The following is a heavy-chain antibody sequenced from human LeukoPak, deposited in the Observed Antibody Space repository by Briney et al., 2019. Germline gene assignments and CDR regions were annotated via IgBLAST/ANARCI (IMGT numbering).Heavy chain of an antibody. CDR1: GFTFSDYY. D-gene: IGHD1-26*01. J-gene: IGHJ1*01. CDR2: ISSSGSTI. V-gene: IGHV3-11*04. Sequence: GGSLRLSCAASGFTFSDYYMSWIRQAPGKGLEWVSYISSSGSTIYYADSVKGRFAISRDNAKNSLYLQMNSLRAEDTAVYYCARDGWELGSEYFQHWGQGTLVTVSS. CDR3: ARDGWELGSEYFQH.